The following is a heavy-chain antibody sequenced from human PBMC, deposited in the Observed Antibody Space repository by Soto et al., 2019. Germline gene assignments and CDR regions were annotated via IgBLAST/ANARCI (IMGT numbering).Heavy chain of an antibody. CDR1: RYTFTSYA. D-gene: IGHD2-8*01. CDR2: INAGNGNT. CDR3: ARGGYCTNGVCYSCVAAAGFDY. V-gene: IGHV1-3*01. J-gene: IGHJ4*02. Sequence: GASVKVSCKASRYTFTSYAIHWVRQAPVQRLEWMGWINAGNGNTKYSQKFQGRVTITRDTSASTAYMELSSLRSEDTAVYYCARGGYCTNGVCYSCVAAAGFDYWGQGTLVTVSS.